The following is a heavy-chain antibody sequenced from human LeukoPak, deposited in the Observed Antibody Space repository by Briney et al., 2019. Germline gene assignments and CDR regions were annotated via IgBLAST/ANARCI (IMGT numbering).Heavy chain of an antibody. D-gene: IGHD6-19*01. V-gene: IGHV3-7*01. J-gene: IGHJ4*02. CDR2: IKQDGSEK. CDR1: GFTFSSYW. Sequence: GGSLRLSCAASGFTFSSYWMSWVRQAPGKGLEWVANIKQDGSEKYYVDPVKGRFTISRDNAKNSLYLQMNSLRAEDTAVYYCAREGSGWYFDYWGQGTLVTVSS. CDR3: AREGSGWYFDY.